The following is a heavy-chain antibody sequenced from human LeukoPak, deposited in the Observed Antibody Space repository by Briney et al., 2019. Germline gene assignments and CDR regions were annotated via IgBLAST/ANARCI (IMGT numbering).Heavy chain of an antibody. CDR3: ARDYDFWSGHNWFDP. V-gene: IGHV4-34*01. J-gene: IGHJ5*02. D-gene: IGHD3-3*01. Sequence: KPSETLSLTCAVYGGSFSGYYWSWIRQPPGKGLEWIGEIKHSGSTNYNPSLKSRVTISVDTSKNQFSLKLSSVTAADTAVYYCARDYDFWSGHNWFDPWGQGTLVTVSS. CDR2: IKHSGST. CDR1: GGSFSGYY.